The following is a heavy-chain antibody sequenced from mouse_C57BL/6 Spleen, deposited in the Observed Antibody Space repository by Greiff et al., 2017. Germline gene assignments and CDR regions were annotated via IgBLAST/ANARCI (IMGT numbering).Heavy chain of an antibody. CDR2: INPGSGGT. J-gene: IGHJ2*01. CDR1: GYAFTNYL. V-gene: IGHV1-54*01. Sequence: QVQLQQSGAELVRPGTSVKVSCKASGYAFTNYLIEWVKQRPGQGLEWIGVINPGSGGTNYNEKFKGKATLTADKSSSTAYMQLSSLTSEDSAVYFCARSDYGSRSPFDYWGQGTTLTVSS. D-gene: IGHD1-1*01. CDR3: ARSDYGSRSPFDY.